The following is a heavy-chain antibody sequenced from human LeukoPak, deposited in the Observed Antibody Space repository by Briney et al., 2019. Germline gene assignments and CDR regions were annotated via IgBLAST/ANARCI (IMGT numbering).Heavy chain of an antibody. D-gene: IGHD6-13*01. J-gene: IGHJ4*02. CDR2: INHSGST. V-gene: IGHV4-34*01. Sequence: PSETLSLTCAVYGGSFSGYYWSWIRQPPGKGLEWIGEINHSGSTNYNPSLKSRVTISVDTSKNLFSLKLSSVTAADTAVYYCAGGPNSSSWYYFDYWGQGTLVTVSS. CDR3: AGGPNSSSWYYFDY. CDR1: GGSFSGYY.